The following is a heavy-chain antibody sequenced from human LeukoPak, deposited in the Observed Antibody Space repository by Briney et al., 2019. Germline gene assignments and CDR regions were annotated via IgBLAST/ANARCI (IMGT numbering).Heavy chain of an antibody. CDR2: IYPGDSDT. V-gene: IGHV5-51*01. Sequence: PGESLKISCKGSGYSFTSYWIGWLRQMPGKGLEWMGIIYPGDSDTRYSPSFQGQVTISADKSISTAYLQWSSLKASDTAMYYCARVDDCSSTSCYRRLGYGMDVWGQGTTVIVSS. D-gene: IGHD2-2*01. CDR1: GYSFTSYW. J-gene: IGHJ6*02. CDR3: ARVDDCSSTSCYRRLGYGMDV.